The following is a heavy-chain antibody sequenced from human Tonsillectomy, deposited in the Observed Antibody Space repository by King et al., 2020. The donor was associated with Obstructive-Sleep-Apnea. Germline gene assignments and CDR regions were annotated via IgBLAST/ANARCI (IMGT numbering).Heavy chain of an antibody. D-gene: IGHD4-17*01. CDR1: GFTFSSYG. V-gene: IGHV3-33*01. J-gene: IGHJ6*02. Sequence: VQLVESGGGVVQPGRSLRLSCAASGFTFSSYGMHWVRQAPGKGLEWVAVIWYDGSNKYYADSVKGRFTITRDNSKNTLYLQMNSLRAEDTAVYYCAATVTRRSTDYYYGMDVWGQGTTVTVSS. CDR3: AATVTRRSTDYYYGMDV. CDR2: IWYDGSNK.